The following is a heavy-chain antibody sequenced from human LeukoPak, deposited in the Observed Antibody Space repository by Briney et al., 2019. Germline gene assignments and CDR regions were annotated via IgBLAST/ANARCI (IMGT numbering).Heavy chain of an antibody. V-gene: IGHV4-34*01. J-gene: IGHJ5*02. CDR3: ARIRPFTPMVRGVIINRWFDP. D-gene: IGHD3-10*01. Sequence: KPSETLSLTCAVYGGSFSGYYWSWIRQPPGKGLEWIGEINHSGSTNYNPSLKSRVTISVDTSKNQFSLKLSSVTAADTAVYYCARIRPFTPMVRGVIINRWFDPWGQGTLVTVSS. CDR2: INHSGST. CDR1: GGSFSGYY.